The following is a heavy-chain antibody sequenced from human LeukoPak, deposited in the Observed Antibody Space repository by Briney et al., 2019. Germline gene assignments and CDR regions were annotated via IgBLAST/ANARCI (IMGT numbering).Heavy chain of an antibody. D-gene: IGHD3-9*01. CDR3: ARGRDYDILTGYRADYYYGMDV. J-gene: IGHJ6*02. CDR1: GGSFSGYY. V-gene: IGHV4-34*01. Sequence: SETLSLTCAVYGGSFSGYYWSWISQPPGKGLEWIGEINHSGSTNYNPSLKSRVTISVDTSKNQFSLKLSSVTAADTAVYYCARGRDYDILTGYRADYYYGMDVWGQGTTVTVSS. CDR2: INHSGST.